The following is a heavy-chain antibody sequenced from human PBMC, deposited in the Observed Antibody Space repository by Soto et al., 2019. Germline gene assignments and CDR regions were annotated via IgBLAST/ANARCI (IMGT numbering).Heavy chain of an antibody. J-gene: IGHJ6*02. D-gene: IGHD5-18*01. V-gene: IGHV1-46*01. Sequence: QVQLVQSGAEVKKPGASVKVSCKASGYTFTSYYMHWVRQAPGQGLEWMGIINPSGGSTSYAQKFQGRVTLTRDTSTSTVYMELSSLRSEDTAVSYCAREGLGGYSYGTLGHYGMDVWGQGTTVTVSS. CDR2: INPSGGST. CDR1: GYTFTSYY. CDR3: AREGLGGYSYGTLGHYGMDV.